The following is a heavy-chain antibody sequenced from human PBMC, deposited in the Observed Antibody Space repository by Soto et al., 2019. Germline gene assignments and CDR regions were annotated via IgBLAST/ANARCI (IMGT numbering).Heavy chain of an antibody. D-gene: IGHD3-3*01. CDR2: IDWNSGTI. V-gene: IGHV3-9*01. Sequence: GGSLRLSCAASGFTFDDFAMHWVRQVPGKGLEWVSGIDWNSGTIAYADSVKGRFIISCDNVKNILYLQMNSLRAEDTALYFCAKALRAPILGRLEYSGRGTLVNVSS. CDR1: GFTFDDFA. J-gene: IGHJ4*02. CDR3: AKALRAPILGRLEY.